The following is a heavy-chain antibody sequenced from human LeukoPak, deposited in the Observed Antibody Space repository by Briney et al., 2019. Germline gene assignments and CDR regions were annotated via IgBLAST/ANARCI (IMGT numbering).Heavy chain of an antibody. D-gene: IGHD3-10*01. CDR1: GYXFTAHY. CDR3: ARGRGTTMVRGVITNYFDL. J-gene: IGHJ2*01. V-gene: IGHV1-2*02. CDR2: IDPNSGGT. Sequence: ASVKVSCMASGYXFTAHYIHWVRQAPGQGLEWMGWIDPNSGGTNYAQKFLGSVTMTGDTSINTAFMELSRLRSDDTAIYYCARGRGTTMVRGVITNYFDLWGRGSVVTVSS.